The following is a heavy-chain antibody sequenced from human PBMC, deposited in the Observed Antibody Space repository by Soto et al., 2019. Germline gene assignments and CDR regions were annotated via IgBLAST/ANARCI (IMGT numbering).Heavy chain of an antibody. CDR1: GFTFDDYA. CDR2: ITWNSGSI. CDR3: AKDKNHAYYFDH. J-gene: IGHJ4*02. Sequence: GESLRLSCAASGFTFDDYAMHWVRQAPGKGLEWVSSITWNSGSIGYADSVKGRFTISRDNAKNSLYLQMNSLRAEDTALYYCAKDKNHAYYFDHWGQGTLVTVSS. V-gene: IGHV3-9*01.